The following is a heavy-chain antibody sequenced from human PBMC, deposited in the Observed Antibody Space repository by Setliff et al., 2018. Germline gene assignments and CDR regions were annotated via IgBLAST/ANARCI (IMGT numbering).Heavy chain of an antibody. J-gene: IGHJ4*02. CDR2: IHYSGNT. V-gene: IGHV4-39*01. D-gene: IGHD1-1*01. CDR1: GDSIGRGGYY. Sequence: SETLSLTCSVSGDSIGRGGYYWSWIRQPPGKGLEWIGRIHYSGNTYYNASLKSRVIISVDTAQNQFSLSLSSVTAADTAVYYCARTGTYRYFDYWGQGTLVTVSS. CDR3: ARTGTYRYFDY.